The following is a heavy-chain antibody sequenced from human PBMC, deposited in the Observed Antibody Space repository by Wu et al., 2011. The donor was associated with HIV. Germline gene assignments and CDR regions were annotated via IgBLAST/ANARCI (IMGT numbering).Heavy chain of an antibody. Sequence: EVKKPGSSVKVSCKASGGTFSNYAISWVRQAPGQGLEWMGGITPIFATVNYAQKFQGRVTITTDESTSTAYMELSSLRSEDTAVYYCARDPAAYCGSTTCPFDYWGQGTLVTVSS. CDR2: ITPIFATV. V-gene: IGHV1-69*05. J-gene: IGHJ4*02. CDR3: ARDPAAYCGSTTCPFDY. D-gene: IGHD2-2*01. CDR1: GGTFSNYA.